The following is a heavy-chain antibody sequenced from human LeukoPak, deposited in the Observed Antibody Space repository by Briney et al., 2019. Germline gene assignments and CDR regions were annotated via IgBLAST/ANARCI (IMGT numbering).Heavy chain of an antibody. J-gene: IGHJ3*02. D-gene: IGHD3-22*01. Sequence: WASVKVSCKASGYTFTSYGISWVRQAPGQGLEWMGWISAYNGNTNYAQKLQGRVTMTTDTSTSTAYMELSSLRSEDTAVYYCASETYYYDSSGYDSAFDIWGQGTMVTVSS. CDR2: ISAYNGNT. V-gene: IGHV1-18*01. CDR1: GYTFTSYG. CDR3: ASETYYYDSSGYDSAFDI.